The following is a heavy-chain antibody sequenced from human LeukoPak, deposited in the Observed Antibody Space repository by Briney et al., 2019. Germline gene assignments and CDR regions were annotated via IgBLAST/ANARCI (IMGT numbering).Heavy chain of an antibody. Sequence: ASVKVSCKVSGYTLTELSMHWVRQAPGKGLEWMGGFDPEDGETIYAQKFQGRVTMTEDTSTDTAYMELSSLRSEDTAVYYCATSVMVRGNFDYWGQGTLVTVSS. D-gene: IGHD3-10*01. V-gene: IGHV1-24*01. CDR3: ATSVMVRGNFDY. CDR2: FDPEDGET. CDR1: GYTLTELS. J-gene: IGHJ4*02.